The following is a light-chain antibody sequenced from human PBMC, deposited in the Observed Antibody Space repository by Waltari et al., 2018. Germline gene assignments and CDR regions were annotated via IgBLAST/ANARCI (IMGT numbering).Light chain of an antibody. Sequence: DIVMTQSPDSLAVSLGERATINCKSSQSVLSSRNNKNYLAWYQQKPGQPPKLLISWASSRRSGVPDRFSGSGSGTDFTLTISSLQPEDFATYYCQQSYSTPWTFGQGTKVEIK. CDR3: QQSYSTPWT. V-gene: IGKV4-1*01. CDR1: QSVLSSRNNKNY. J-gene: IGKJ1*01. CDR2: WAS.